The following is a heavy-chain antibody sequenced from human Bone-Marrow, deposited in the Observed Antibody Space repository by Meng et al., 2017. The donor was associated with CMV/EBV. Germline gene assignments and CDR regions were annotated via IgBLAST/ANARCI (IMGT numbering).Heavy chain of an antibody. D-gene: IGHD2-2*02. Sequence: ASVKVSCKASGYTFTGYYMHWVRQAPGQGLEWMGWISAYNGNTNYAQKLQGRVTMTTDTSTSTVYMELSSLRSEDTAVYYCARGGVSGCSSTSCYTGWFDPWGQGTLVTVSS. V-gene: IGHV1-18*04. CDR1: GYTFTGYY. CDR2: ISAYNGNT. CDR3: ARGGVSGCSSTSCYTGWFDP. J-gene: IGHJ5*02.